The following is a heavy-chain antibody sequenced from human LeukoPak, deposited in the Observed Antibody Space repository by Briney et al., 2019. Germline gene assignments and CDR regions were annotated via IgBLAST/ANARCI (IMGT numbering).Heavy chain of an antibody. CDR2: INHSGST. D-gene: IGHD2-2*01. Sequence: SETLSLTCAVYGGSFSGYYWSWIRQPPGKGLEWIGEINHSGSTNYNPSLKSRVTISVATSKNQFSLKLSSVPAADTAVYYCAREDIVVVPAATDYYYGMDVWGQGTTVTVSS. CDR1: GGSFSGYY. CDR3: AREDIVVVPAATDYYYGMDV. V-gene: IGHV4-34*01. J-gene: IGHJ6*02.